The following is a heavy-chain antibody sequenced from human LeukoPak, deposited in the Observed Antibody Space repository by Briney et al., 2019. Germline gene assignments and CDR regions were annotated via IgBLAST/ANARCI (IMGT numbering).Heavy chain of an antibody. CDR2: INPSGGST. J-gene: IGHJ4*02. D-gene: IGHD6-13*01. V-gene: IGHV1-46*01. CDR1: GYTFTSYY. Sequence: ASVKVSCKASGYTFTSYYMHWVRQAPGQGLEWMGIINPSGGSTSYAQKFQGRVTMTRDTSTSTVYMELSSLRSEDTAVYYCARRQPLIAAAGTADPDYWGQGTLVTVSS. CDR3: ARRQPLIAAAGTADPDY.